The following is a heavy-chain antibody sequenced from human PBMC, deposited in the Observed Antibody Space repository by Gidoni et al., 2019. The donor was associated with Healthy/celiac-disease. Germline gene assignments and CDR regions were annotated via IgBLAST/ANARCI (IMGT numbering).Heavy chain of an antibody. CDR2: IYYSGST. D-gene: IGHD5-18*01. CDR3: ARGQWIQLWFDY. V-gene: IGHV4-59*01. J-gene: IGHJ4*02. CDR1: GGSISSYY. Sequence: QVQLQESGPGLVKPSETLSLTCTVSGGSISSYYWSWLRQPPGKGLEWIGYIYYSGSTNYNPSLKSRVTISVDTSKNQFSLKLSSVTAADTAVYYCARGQWIQLWFDYWGQGTLVTVSS.